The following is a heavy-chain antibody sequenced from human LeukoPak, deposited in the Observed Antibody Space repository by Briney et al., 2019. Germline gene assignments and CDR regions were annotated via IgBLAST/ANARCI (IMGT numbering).Heavy chain of an antibody. CDR1: EFTFNNYA. Sequence: GGSLRLSCAASEFTFNNYAMSWVRQAPGKGLEWVASIGYSGDKIHYADSVKGRFTISRDNSRDTLFLQMNSLRADDTATYFCANAHNYDGPYDYWGQGTLVTVSS. V-gene: IGHV3-23*01. D-gene: IGHD3-22*01. CDR3: ANAHNYDGPYDY. J-gene: IGHJ4*02. CDR2: IGYSGDKI.